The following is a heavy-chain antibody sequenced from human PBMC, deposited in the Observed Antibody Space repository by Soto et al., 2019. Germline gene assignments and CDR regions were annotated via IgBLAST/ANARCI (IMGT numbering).Heavy chain of an antibody. J-gene: IGHJ4*02. CDR2: LYYSGTT. D-gene: IGHD5-12*01. CDR1: GDSISSSSYY. CDR3: ARHGRGGYDLNY. V-gene: IGHV4-39*01. Sequence: SETLSLTCSVSGDSISSSSYYWGWIRQPPGKGLEWIGSLYYSGTTYYNPSLKSRVTISVDTSKNQFSLKLSSVTAADTAVYYCARHGRGGYDLNYWGQGPLVTVSS.